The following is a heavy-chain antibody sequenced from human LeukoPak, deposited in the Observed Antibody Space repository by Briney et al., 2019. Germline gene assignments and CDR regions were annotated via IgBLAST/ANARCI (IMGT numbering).Heavy chain of an antibody. Sequence: GGSLRLSCAASGFTFSSYAMSWVRQAPGKGLEWVSAISGSGGSTYYADSVKGRFTISRDNSKNTLYLQMNSLRAEDTAVYYCARDPGLRFGELPDWFDPWGQGTLVTVSS. CDR2: ISGSGGST. J-gene: IGHJ5*02. V-gene: IGHV3-23*01. CDR1: GFTFSSYA. D-gene: IGHD3-10*01. CDR3: ARDPGLRFGELPDWFDP.